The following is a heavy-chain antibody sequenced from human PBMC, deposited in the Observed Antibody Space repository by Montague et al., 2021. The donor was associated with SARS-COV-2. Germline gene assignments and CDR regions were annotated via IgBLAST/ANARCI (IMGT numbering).Heavy chain of an antibody. V-gene: IGHV4-39*01. J-gene: IGHJ6*02. CDR2: IYYSGST. Sequence: SETLSLTCTVSGGSIGSSSYYWGWIRQPPGKGLEWIGSIYYSGSTYYNPSLKSRVTISVDTSKNQFSLKLSSVTAADTAVYYCARMIVQHAGMDVWGQGTTVTVSS. CDR3: ARMIVQHAGMDV. D-gene: IGHD3-22*01. CDR1: GGSIGSSSYY.